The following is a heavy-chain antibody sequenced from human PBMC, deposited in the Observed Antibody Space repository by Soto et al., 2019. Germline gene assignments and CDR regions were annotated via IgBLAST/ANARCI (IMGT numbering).Heavy chain of an antibody. V-gene: IGHV4-31*03. J-gene: IGHJ4*02. D-gene: IGHD3-9*01. CDR1: GGSISSGGYY. Sequence: SETLSLTCTVSGGSISSGGYYWSWIRQHPGKGLEWIGYIYYSGSTYYNPSLKSRVTISVDTSKNQFSLKLSSVTAADTAVYYCARVRANPLNLLRYFDEPTYYFDYWGQGTLVTVSS. CDR3: ARVRANPLNLLRYFDEPTYYFDY. CDR2: IYYSGST.